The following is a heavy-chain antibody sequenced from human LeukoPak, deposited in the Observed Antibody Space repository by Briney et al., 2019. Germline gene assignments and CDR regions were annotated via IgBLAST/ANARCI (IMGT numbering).Heavy chain of an antibody. D-gene: IGHD3-22*01. CDR3: ASCYYDNSGYYYFDY. V-gene: IGHV1-2*02. CDR2: IKPSSGAT. J-gene: IGHJ4*02. CDR1: GYTFSGHY. Sequence: ASVKVSCKASGYTFSGHYMHWVRQAPGQGLEWMGWIKPSSGATNYAQKFRGRVTMTRDTSNRASYMELSRLRSDDTALYYCASCYYDNSGYYYFDYWGQGTLVTVSS.